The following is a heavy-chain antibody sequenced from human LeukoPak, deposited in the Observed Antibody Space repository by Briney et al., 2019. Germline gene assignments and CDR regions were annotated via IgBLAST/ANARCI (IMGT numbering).Heavy chain of an antibody. J-gene: IGHJ6*03. D-gene: IGHD3-9*01. CDR1: GGSTSSTSYY. Sequence: SETLSLTCTVSGGSTSSTSYYWGCIRQPPGKDLECIGSIYSSGSTYYNPSIKSRVTISVDTSKYQFSLKLSSVTAADTAVYYCARHNYDILTGFMDYYMDVWGKGTTVTVSS. CDR3: ARHNYDILTGFMDYYMDV. V-gene: IGHV4-39*01. CDR2: IYSSGST.